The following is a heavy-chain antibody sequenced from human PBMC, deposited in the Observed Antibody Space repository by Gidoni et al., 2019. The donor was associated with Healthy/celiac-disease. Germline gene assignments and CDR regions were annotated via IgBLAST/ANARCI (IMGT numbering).Heavy chain of an antibody. D-gene: IGHD6-13*01. CDR2: IYYSGST. CDR3: ARWAAAGTNFDY. Sequence: QVQLQESGPGLVKPSETLSLTCTVSGGSISSYYWSWIRQPPGKGLEWIGYIYYSGSTNYNPSLKSRVTISVDTSKNQFSLKLSSVTAADTAVYYCARWAAAGTNFDYWGQGTLVTVSS. CDR1: GGSISSYY. V-gene: IGHV4-59*01. J-gene: IGHJ4*02.